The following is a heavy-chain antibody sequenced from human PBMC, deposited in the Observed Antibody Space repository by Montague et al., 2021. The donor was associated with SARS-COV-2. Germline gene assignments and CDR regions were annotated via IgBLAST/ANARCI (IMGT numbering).Heavy chain of an antibody. J-gene: IGHJ6*03. CDR1: GFTFSSYA. Sequence: SLRLSCAASGFTFSSYAMHWVRQAPGKGLEWVAVISYDGSNKYYVDSVKGRFTISRDNSKNTLYLQMNSLRAEDTAVYYCARDAGYCSSTSCQSGYYYYYMDDWGKGTTVTVSS. CDR2: ISYDGSNK. CDR3: ARDAGYCSSTSCQSGYYYYYMDD. D-gene: IGHD2-2*01. V-gene: IGHV3-30*04.